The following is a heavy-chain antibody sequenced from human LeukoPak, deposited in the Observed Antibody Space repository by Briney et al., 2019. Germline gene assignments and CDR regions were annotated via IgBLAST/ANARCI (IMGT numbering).Heavy chain of an antibody. V-gene: IGHV3-21*04. CDR1: GFTFSSYS. J-gene: IGHJ4*02. D-gene: IGHD4-23*01. Sequence: PGGSLRLSCAASGFTFSSYSMNWVRQAPGKGLEWVSCVTSSSNYIYYADSVNVRFTISRDNAKNLPDLHMHIRSAEDEDIIYCATAAGNSLVNYWGQGTLVTVSS. CDR2: VTSSSNYI. CDR3: ATAAGNSLVNY.